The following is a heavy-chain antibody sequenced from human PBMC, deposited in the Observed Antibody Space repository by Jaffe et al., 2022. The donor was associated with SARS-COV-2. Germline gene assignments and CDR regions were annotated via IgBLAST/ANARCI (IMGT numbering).Heavy chain of an antibody. CDR1: GFTFSSYA. CDR2: ISGSGGST. D-gene: IGHD3-3*01. V-gene: IGHV3-23*01. Sequence: EVQLLESGGGLVQPGGSLRLSCAASGFTFSSYAMSWVRQAPGKGLEWVSAISGSGGSTYYADSVKGRFTISRDNSKNTLYLQMNSLRAEDTAVYYCAKVGVQEDFWSGYYTGIRGHFDYWGQGTLVTVSS. J-gene: IGHJ4*02. CDR3: AKVGVQEDFWSGYYTGIRGHFDY.